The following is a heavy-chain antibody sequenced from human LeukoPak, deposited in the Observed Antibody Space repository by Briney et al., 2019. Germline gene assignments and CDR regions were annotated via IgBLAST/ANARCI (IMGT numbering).Heavy chain of an antibody. CDR3: ARGIAAAGNYWFDH. D-gene: IGHD6-25*01. J-gene: IGHJ5*02. Sequence: PSETLSLTCTVAGGSLSPYYWNWIRQPAGKGLEWIGRIYTSGSTKYNPSLKTRVTMTIDTSNNQFSLKLSSVTAADTAVYYCARGIAAAGNYWFDHWGQGTLVTVSS. V-gene: IGHV4-4*07. CDR2: IYTSGST. CDR1: GGSLSPYY.